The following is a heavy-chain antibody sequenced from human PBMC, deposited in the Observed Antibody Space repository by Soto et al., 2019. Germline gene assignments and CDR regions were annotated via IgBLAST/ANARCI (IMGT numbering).Heavy chain of an antibody. CDR3: ARDKQWLTAEYFQH. CDR1: GFTFSDYY. Sequence: QVQLVESGGGLVKPGGSLRLSCAASGFTFSDYYMSWIRQAPGKGLEWVSYISSSGSTIYYADSVKGRFTISRDNXXNSLYLQMNSLRAEDTAVYYCARDKQWLTAEYFQHWGQGTLVTVSS. V-gene: IGHV3-11*01. J-gene: IGHJ1*01. CDR2: ISSSGSTI. D-gene: IGHD6-19*01.